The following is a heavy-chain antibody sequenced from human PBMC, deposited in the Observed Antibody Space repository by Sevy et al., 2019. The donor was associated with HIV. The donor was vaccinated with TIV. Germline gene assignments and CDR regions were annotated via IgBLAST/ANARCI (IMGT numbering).Heavy chain of an antibody. D-gene: IGHD3-10*01. CDR2: FDPEDGET. Sequence: ASVKVSCQVSGYTLTEFSMHWVRQTPGKGLEWMATFDPEDGETVYAQKFQGRVTMAEDTSTDTAYMELSSLGSEDTAVYYCAITKHYSASSCSPIDYWGQGTLVSVSS. V-gene: IGHV1-24*01. CDR1: GYTLTEFS. J-gene: IGHJ4*02. CDR3: AITKHYSASSCSPIDY.